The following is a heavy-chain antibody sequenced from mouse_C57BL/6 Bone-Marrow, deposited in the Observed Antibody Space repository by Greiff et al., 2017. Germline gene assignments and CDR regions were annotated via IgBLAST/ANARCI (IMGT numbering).Heavy chain of an antibody. D-gene: IGHD1-1*01. J-gene: IGHJ2*01. V-gene: IGHV1-81*01. Sequence: VKLMESGAELARPGASVKLSCKASGYTFTSYGISWVKQRTGQGLEWIGEIYPRRGNTYYNEQFKGKATLTDDKFSSTAYMVLRSMTSEDSAVSVCARDREEYISAVVTDYWGQGTTLTVSS. CDR1: GYTFTSYG. CDR3: ARDREEYISAVVTDY. CDR2: IYPRRGNT.